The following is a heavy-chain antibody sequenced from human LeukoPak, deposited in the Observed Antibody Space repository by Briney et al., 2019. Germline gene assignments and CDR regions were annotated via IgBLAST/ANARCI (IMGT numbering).Heavy chain of an antibody. V-gene: IGHV1-46*01. CDR1: GYTFTSYY. CDR2: INPSGGST. CDR3: ARAGAGFSMDV. Sequence: ASVKVSCKASGYTFTSYYMHWVRQAPGQGLEWMGIINPSGGSTSYAQKFQGRVTMTRDTSTSTAYMELRSLRSDDTAVYYCARAGAGFSMDVWGQGTTVTVSS. J-gene: IGHJ6*02. D-gene: IGHD1-14*01.